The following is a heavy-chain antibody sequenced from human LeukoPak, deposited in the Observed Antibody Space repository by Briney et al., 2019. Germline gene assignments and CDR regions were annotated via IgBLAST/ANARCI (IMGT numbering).Heavy chain of an antibody. J-gene: IGHJ4*02. CDR2: ISSNGGST. Sequence: PGGSLRLSCSASGFTFSRYAMHWVRQAPGKGLEYVSSISSNGGSTYYADSVKGRFTISRDNSKNTLYLQMSSPRAEDTAVYYCVKDGYGSGSYYFFDFWGQGTLVTVSS. D-gene: IGHD3-10*01. CDR1: GFTFSRYA. V-gene: IGHV3-64D*06. CDR3: VKDGYGSGSYYFFDF.